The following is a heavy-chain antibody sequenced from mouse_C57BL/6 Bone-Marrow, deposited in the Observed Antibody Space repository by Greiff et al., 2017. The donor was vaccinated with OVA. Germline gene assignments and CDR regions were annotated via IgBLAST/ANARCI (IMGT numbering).Heavy chain of an antibody. CDR1: GFTFSDYG. CDR3: ARMEYYSWYVDV. V-gene: IGHV5-17*01. CDR2: ISSGSSTI. D-gene: IGHD1-1*01. Sequence: EVKLMESGGGLVKPGGSLKLSCAASGFTFSDYGMHWVRLAPEKGLEWVAYISSGSSTIYYADTVKGRFTISRDNAKNTLFLQMTSLRSEDTAMYYCARMEYYSWYVDVWGTGTTVTVSS. J-gene: IGHJ1*03.